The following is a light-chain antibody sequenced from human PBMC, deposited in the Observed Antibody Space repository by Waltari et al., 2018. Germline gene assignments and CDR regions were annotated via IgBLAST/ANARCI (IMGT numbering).Light chain of an antibody. J-gene: IGLJ2*01. CDR3: QLWESGSDRVV. CDR1: SIGSRS. Sequence: SYVLTQPPSVSVAPGKAARITCGGNSIGSRSVHWYQQKPGQAPVLVIYSDSDRPSGIPERISGSKSGNTATLTISRVEAGDEAAYYCQLWESGSDRVVFGGGTKLTVL. CDR2: SDS. V-gene: IGLV3-21*01.